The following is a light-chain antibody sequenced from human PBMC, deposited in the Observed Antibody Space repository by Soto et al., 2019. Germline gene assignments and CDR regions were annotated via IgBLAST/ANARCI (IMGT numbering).Light chain of an antibody. Sequence: QSSLTQPASVSGSPGQSITIACTGTTSDVVGYKYVSWYQQHPGKAPKLMIYEVSNRPSGVSNRFSGSKSGNTASLTISGLQAEDEADYYCRSYTSSSTLYVFGTGTKVTVL. V-gene: IGLV2-14*01. CDR1: TSDVVGYKY. J-gene: IGLJ1*01. CDR3: RSYTSSSTLYV. CDR2: EVS.